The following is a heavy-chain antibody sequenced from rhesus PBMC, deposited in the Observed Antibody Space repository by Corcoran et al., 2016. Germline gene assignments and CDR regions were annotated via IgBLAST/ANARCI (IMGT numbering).Heavy chain of an antibody. D-gene: IGHD6-31*01. Sequence: QVQLQESGPGVVKPSETLSLPCAVSGGSISDSYRWRWIRQPPGQGLEWIGDNYGSRTRTNYNPYRKIRVTISKDTAKNQFSLKRTSVTAADTAVYYCAREGSGWVLGFDYWGQGVLVTVSS. CDR2: NYGSRTRT. CDR3: AREGSGWVLGFDY. J-gene: IGHJ4*01. V-gene: IGHV4S10*01. CDR1: GGSISDSYR.